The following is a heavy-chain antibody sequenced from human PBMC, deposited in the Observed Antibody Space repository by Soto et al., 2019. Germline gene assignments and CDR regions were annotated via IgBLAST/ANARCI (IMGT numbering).Heavy chain of an antibody. CDR1: GGSISSGDYY. J-gene: IGHJ6*02. CDR2: IYYSGST. Sequence: SETLSLTCTVSGGSISSGDYYWSWIRQPPGKGLEWIGYIYYSGSTYYNPSLKSRVTISVDTSKNQFSLKLSSVTAADTAGYYCARVDGGGMDVWGQGTTVTVSS. CDR3: ARVDGGGMDV. V-gene: IGHV4-30-4*01.